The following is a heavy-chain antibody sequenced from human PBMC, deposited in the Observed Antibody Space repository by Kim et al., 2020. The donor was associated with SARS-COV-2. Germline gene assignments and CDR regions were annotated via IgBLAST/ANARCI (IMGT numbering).Heavy chain of an antibody. J-gene: IGHJ4*02. CDR2: ISYSGST. Sequence: SETLSLTCTVSGGSISSSSYYWGWIRQPPGKGLEWIGSISYSGSTYYNPSLKSRVTISVDTSKNQFSLKLSSVTAADTAVYYCASHPSMVRGIRHFDYWGQGTLVTVSS. CDR3: ASHPSMVRGIRHFDY. D-gene: IGHD3-10*01. V-gene: IGHV4-39*01. CDR1: GGSISSSSYY.